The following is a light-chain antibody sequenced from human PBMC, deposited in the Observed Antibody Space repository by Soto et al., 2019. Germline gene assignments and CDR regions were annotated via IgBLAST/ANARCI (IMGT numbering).Light chain of an antibody. Sequence: EIVLTQSPATLSLSPGERATLSCRASQSVSSYLAWYQQKPGQAPSLLIYDASNRATGIPARFSGSGSGTDFTLTISSLEPEDFAVYYCQQRNSWPPTFTFGQGTRLEIK. V-gene: IGKV3-11*01. CDR3: QQRNSWPPTFT. J-gene: IGKJ5*01. CDR1: QSVSSY. CDR2: DAS.